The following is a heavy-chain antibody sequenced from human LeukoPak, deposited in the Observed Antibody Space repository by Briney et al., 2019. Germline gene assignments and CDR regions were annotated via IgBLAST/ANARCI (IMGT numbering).Heavy chain of an antibody. CDR3: AQSVVADYFDY. J-gene: IGHJ4*02. CDR2: INHSGST. V-gene: IGHV4-34*01. CDR1: GGSFSGYY. Sequence: SETLSLTCAVYGGSFSGYYWSWIRQPPGEGLEWIGEINHSGSTNYNPSLKSRVTISVDTSKNQFSLKLSSVTAADTAVYYCAQSVVADYFDYWGQGTLVTVSS. D-gene: IGHD2-15*01.